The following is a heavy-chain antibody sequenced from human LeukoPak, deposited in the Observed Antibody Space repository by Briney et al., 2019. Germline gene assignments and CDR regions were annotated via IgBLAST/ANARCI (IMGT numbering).Heavy chain of an antibody. CDR1: GYTFTGYY. CDR2: INPNSGGT. Sequence: ASAKVSCKASGYTFTGYYMHWVRQAPGQGLEWMGRINPNSGGTNYAQKFQGRVTMTRDTSISTAYMELSRLRSDDTAVYYCARDLGYCSSTSCYVIDYWGQGTLVTVSS. D-gene: IGHD2-2*01. V-gene: IGHV1-2*06. J-gene: IGHJ4*02. CDR3: ARDLGYCSSTSCYVIDY.